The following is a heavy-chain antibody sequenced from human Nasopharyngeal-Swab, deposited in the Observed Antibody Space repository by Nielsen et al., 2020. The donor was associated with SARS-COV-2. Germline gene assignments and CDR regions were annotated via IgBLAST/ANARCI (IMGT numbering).Heavy chain of an antibody. V-gene: IGHV4-61*02. CDR3: VRDSPMTRAVIVEY. CDR1: GDSIGSGKYY. Sequence: SETLSLTCTVSGDSIGSGKYYWGWIRQSAGKGLEWLGRIDTSGTTYNPSLKSRVTMSLDTSKNEFSLKVNSVTAADMAVYYCVRDSPMTRAVIVEYWGQGTLVTVSS. J-gene: IGHJ4*02. CDR2: IDTSGT. D-gene: IGHD3-10*01.